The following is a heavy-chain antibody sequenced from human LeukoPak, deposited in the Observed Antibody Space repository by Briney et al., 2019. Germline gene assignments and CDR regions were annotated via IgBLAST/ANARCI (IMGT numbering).Heavy chain of an antibody. CDR2: IMSSSSTI. CDR3: ARGSTPYTSGCCWFDP. CDR1: GFTFSTYS. D-gene: IGHD6-19*01. Sequence: PGGSLRLSCAASGFTFSTYSMNWVRQAPGKGLEWVAYIMSSSSTIYYADSVKGRFTISRDNDKNSLYLQMNSLRDADTAVYYCARGSTPYTSGCCWFDPWGQGTLVTVSS. J-gene: IGHJ5*02. V-gene: IGHV3-48*02.